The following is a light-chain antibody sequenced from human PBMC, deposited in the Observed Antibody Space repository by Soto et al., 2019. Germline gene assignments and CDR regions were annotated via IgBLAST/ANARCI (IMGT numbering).Light chain of an antibody. Sequence: EIVLTQSPGTLSLSPGERATLYCRASQSVGSNYLAWYQQKPGQAPRVLIYGASTRATDIPDRFSGSGSRTDFALTISRLEPEDFAMYYCQRYGRSPFTFGPGTKVDIK. V-gene: IGKV3-20*01. CDR2: GAS. CDR1: QSVGSNY. J-gene: IGKJ3*01. CDR3: QRYGRSPFT.